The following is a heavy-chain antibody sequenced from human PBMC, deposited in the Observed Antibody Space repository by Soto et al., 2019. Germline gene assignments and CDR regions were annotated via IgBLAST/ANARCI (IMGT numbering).Heavy chain of an antibody. CDR3: ARAVAAAAEGGGTYGMDV. CDR2: ISAYNGNT. CDR1: GYTFTSYG. Sequence: QVQLVQSGAEVKKPGASVKVSCKASGYTFTSYGISWVRQAPGQGLEWMGWISAYNGNTNYAQKLQGRVTMTSDTSTSTAYMELRSLRADDTAVYYCARAVAAAAEGGGTYGMDVWGQGTTVTVSS. D-gene: IGHD6-13*01. J-gene: IGHJ6*02. V-gene: IGHV1-18*01.